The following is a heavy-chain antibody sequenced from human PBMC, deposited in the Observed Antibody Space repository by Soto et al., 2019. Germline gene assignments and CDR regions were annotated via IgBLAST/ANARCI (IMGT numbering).Heavy chain of an antibody. CDR3: SLSDRYYGMDV. CDR2: ISTSGGIT. J-gene: IGHJ6*02. V-gene: IGHV3-23*01. CDR1: GFTFSSYA. Sequence: EVQLLESGGGLVQPGGSLRLSCAASGFTFSSYAMSWVRQAPGKGLEWVSSISTSGGITYYADSVKGRFTISRYNSNNPLYLQMNSLRAEDTAVYYCSLSDRYYGMDVWGLGTTVTVSS.